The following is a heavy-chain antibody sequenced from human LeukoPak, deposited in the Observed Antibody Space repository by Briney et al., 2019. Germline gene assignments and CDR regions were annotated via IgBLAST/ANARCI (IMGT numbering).Heavy chain of an antibody. CDR1: GGSISSSNW. Sequence: PSETLSLTCAVSGGSISSSNWWSWIRQPPGKGLEWIGEIYHSGSTNYNPSLKSRVTISVDTSKNQFSLKLSSVTAADTAVYYCARGGEVYDFWSGYSDYWGQGTLVTVSS. D-gene: IGHD3-3*01. J-gene: IGHJ4*02. CDR3: ARGGEVYDFWSGYSDY. CDR2: IYHSGST. V-gene: IGHV4-4*02.